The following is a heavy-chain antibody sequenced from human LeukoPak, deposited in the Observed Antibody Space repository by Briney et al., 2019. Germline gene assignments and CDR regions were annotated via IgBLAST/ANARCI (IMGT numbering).Heavy chain of an antibody. Sequence: PSETLSLTCAVYGGSFSGYYWSWIRQPPGKGLEWIGEINHSGNTNSNPSLKSRVTMSVDTSKNQFSLKLSSVTAADTAVYYCARSVEGYCRGGSCYSYSYYMDVWGKGTTVTVSS. V-gene: IGHV4-34*01. D-gene: IGHD2-15*01. CDR2: INHSGNT. CDR1: GGSFSGYY. J-gene: IGHJ6*03. CDR3: ARSVEGYCRGGSCYSYSYYMDV.